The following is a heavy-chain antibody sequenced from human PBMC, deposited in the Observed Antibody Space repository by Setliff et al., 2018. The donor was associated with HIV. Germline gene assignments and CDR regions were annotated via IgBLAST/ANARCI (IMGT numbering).Heavy chain of an antibody. CDR2: IDNSGNT. V-gene: IGHV4-59*01. CDR3: ARSTPSVGYISEH. Sequence: SETLSLTCAVSGVSISAYFWSWIRQSPEKGLEWIGYIDNSGNTNYSPSLKSRITISRDTSKNQFSLKLNSVAAADAAVYYCARSTPSVGYISEHWGQGTLVTVSS. CDR1: GVSISAYF. D-gene: IGHD5-12*01. J-gene: IGHJ4*02.